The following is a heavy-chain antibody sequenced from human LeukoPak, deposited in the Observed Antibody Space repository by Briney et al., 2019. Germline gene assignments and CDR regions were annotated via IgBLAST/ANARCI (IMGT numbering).Heavy chain of an antibody. CDR2: IYYSGST. D-gene: IGHD1-26*01. J-gene: IGHJ5*02. CDR1: GGSISSSGYY. CDR3: ARHEYSGSYYGLSWFDP. V-gene: IGHV4-39*01. Sequence: PSEALSLTCTVSGGSISSSGYYWGWIRQPPGKGLEWIASIYYSGSTYYNPSLKSRVTISVDTSKNQLSLKLSSLTSADTAVYYCARHEYSGSYYGLSWFDPWGQGTLVTVSS.